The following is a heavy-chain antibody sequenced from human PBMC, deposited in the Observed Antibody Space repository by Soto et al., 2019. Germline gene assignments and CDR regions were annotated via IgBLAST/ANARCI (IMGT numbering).Heavy chain of an antibody. D-gene: IGHD6-19*01. CDR3: ARHHNSGWFPLYYSYYGMDV. Sequence: PSETLSLTCTVSGGSISSSSYYWGWIRQPPGKGLEWIGSIYYSGSTYYNPSLKSRVTISVDTSKNQFSLKLSSVTAADTAVYYCARHHNSGWFPLYYSYYGMDVWGQGTTVTVSS. CDR1: GGSISSSSYY. V-gene: IGHV4-39*01. CDR2: IYYSGST. J-gene: IGHJ6*02.